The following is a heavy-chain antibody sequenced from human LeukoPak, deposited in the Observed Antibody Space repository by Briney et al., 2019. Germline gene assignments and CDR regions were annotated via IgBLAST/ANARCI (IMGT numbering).Heavy chain of an antibody. D-gene: IGHD6-13*01. Sequence: KPGGSLRLSCAASGFTFSSYAMSWVRQAPGKGLAWVGRIRSNADGGTTDYAAPVKGRFTISRDESKSTLYLHMNSLKTEDTAVYYCTTGLGLAAAEPFDFWGQGTLVTVSS. CDR3: TTGLGLAAAEPFDF. CDR1: GFTFSSYA. CDR2: IRSNADGGTT. J-gene: IGHJ4*02. V-gene: IGHV3-15*01.